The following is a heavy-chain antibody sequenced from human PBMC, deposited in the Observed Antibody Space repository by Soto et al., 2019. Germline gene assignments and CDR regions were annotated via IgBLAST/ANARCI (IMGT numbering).Heavy chain of an antibody. CDR2: IYYSGST. CDR1: GGSISSGDYY. V-gene: IGHV4-30-4*01. Sequence: SETLSLTCTVSGGSISSGDYYWSWIRQPPGKGLEWIGYIYYSGSTYYNPSLKSRVTISVDTSKNQFSLKLSSVTAADTAVYYCARDQDSSGYYYVLDHWGQGTLVTVCS. CDR3: ARDQDSSGYYYVLDH. D-gene: IGHD3-22*01. J-gene: IGHJ4*02.